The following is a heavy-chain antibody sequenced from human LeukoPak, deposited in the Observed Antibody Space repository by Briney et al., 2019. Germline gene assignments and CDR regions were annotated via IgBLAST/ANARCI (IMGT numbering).Heavy chain of an antibody. Sequence: GASVKVSCKASGYTFTDYYMHWVPQAPGQGPEWMGLINPNSGGTNYAQEFQGRVTMTRDTSISTAYMELSGLRSDDTAVYYCARDPYTAYDKNYWGQGTLVTVSS. CDR1: GYTFTDYY. V-gene: IGHV1-2*02. D-gene: IGHD5-12*01. CDR3: ARDPYTAYDKNY. CDR2: INPNSGGT. J-gene: IGHJ4*02.